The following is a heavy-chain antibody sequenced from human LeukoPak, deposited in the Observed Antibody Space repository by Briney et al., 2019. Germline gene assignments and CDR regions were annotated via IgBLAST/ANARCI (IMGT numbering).Heavy chain of an antibody. Sequence: SETLSLTCAVYGGSFSGYYWSWIRRPPGKGLEWIGEINHSGSTNYNPSLKSRVTISVDTSKNQFSLKLSSVTAADTAVYYCARDPYSSSSGAEEWGQGTLVTVSS. J-gene: IGHJ4*02. CDR3: ARDPYSSSSGAEE. D-gene: IGHD6-6*01. V-gene: IGHV4-34*01. CDR1: GGSFSGYY. CDR2: INHSGST.